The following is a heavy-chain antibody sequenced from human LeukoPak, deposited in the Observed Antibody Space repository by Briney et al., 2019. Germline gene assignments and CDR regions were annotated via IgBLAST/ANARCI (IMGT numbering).Heavy chain of an antibody. D-gene: IGHD1-26*01. CDR3: ATYYEGAFDI. CDR2: IYYNGST. CDR1: GGSVSSGDYY. Sequence: SQTLSLTCTVSGGSVSSGDYYWSWIRQPLGKGLEWTGYIYYNGSTYYNPSLTSRVTISVDTSKNQFSLKLSSVTAADTAVYYCATYYEGAFDIWGQGTMVTVSS. J-gene: IGHJ3*02. V-gene: IGHV4-30-4*08.